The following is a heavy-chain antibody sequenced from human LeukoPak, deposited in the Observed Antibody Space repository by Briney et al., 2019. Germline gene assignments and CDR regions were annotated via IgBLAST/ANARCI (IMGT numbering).Heavy chain of an antibody. D-gene: IGHD3-10*01. CDR3: AKDRGTMVRGENWFDP. CDR1: GFTFSSYA. CDR2: ISGSGGST. V-gene: IGHV3-23*01. Sequence: GGSLRLSCAASGFTFSSYAMSWVRQAPGKGLEWVSAISGSGGSTYYADSVKGRFTISRDNSKNTLYLQMKRLRAEDTAVYYCAKDRGTMVRGENWFDPWGQGTLVTVSS. J-gene: IGHJ5*02.